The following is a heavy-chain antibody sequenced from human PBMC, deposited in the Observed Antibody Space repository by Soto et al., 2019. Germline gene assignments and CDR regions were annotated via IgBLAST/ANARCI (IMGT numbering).Heavy chain of an antibody. Sequence: ASVKVSCKASGYTFTSYDINWVRQATGQGPEWMGWMNPNSGNTDYAQKFQGRVTMTRNTSISTAYMELSSLRSEDTAVYYCARGYCTNGVCYNDDAFDIWGQGTMVTVSS. CDR3: ARGYCTNGVCYNDDAFDI. CDR1: GYTFTSYD. V-gene: IGHV1-8*01. CDR2: MNPNSGNT. D-gene: IGHD2-8*01. J-gene: IGHJ3*02.